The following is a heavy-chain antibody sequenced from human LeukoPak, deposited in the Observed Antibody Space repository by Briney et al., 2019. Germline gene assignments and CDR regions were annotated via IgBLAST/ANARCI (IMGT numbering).Heavy chain of an antibody. V-gene: IGHV4-59*01. CDR3: ARDFRDPVAGTDWFDP. CDR1: GDSISSYY. J-gene: IGHJ5*02. D-gene: IGHD6-19*01. Sequence: PSETLSLTCTVSGDSISSYYWSWIWQPPGKGLEWIGYISYTGSTNYNPSLKSRVTISVDTSKNQFSLKLSSVTAADTAVYYCARDFRDPVAGTDWFDPWGQGTLVTVSS. CDR2: ISYTGST.